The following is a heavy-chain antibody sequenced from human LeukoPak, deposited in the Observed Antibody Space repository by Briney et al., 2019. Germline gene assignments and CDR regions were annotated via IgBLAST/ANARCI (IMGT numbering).Heavy chain of an antibody. J-gene: IGHJ4*02. CDR2: IYCSGST. CDR3: AREGSAPAFDS. CDR1: GCSISRCDLY. D-gene: IGHD2-15*01. Sequence: SETLALTCTVSGCSISRCDLYWGRLAPPPGKGLEWVGYIYCSGSTYSNPYLKSRITISVDTSTNQLPLKLSSVSDAATPVYNCAREGSAPAFDSWGEGTL. V-gene: IGHV4-30-4*01.